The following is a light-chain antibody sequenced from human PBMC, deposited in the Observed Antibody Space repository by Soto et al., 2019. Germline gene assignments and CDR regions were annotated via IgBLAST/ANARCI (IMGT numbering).Light chain of an antibody. CDR3: QQYAGSPWT. CDR1: QSVSSTY. J-gene: IGKJ1*01. Sequence: EIVLTQSPGTLSLSPGERATLSCRASQSVSSTYLAWYQQKPGQAPRLLIYGASSRATGIPDRFSGSGSGTDFTLIISRLGPEDFAVYYCQQYAGSPWTFGQGTKVEIK. CDR2: GAS. V-gene: IGKV3-20*01.